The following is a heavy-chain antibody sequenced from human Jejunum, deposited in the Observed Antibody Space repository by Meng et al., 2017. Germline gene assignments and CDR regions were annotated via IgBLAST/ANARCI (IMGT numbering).Heavy chain of an antibody. D-gene: IGHD1-26*01. CDR1: GYTFTAYY. J-gene: IGHJ4*02. Sequence: QVHLVQSGAEVKKPGASVRVSCEASGYTFTAYYVHWVRQAPGQGLEWMGRMNPNNGDTNYAQKFQGRVTMTRATSTAYMDLSSLTSDDTAVYYCAKGEGTTTAFDHWGQGTLVTVSS. V-gene: IGHV1-2*06. CDR3: AKGEGTTTAFDH. CDR2: MNPNNGDT.